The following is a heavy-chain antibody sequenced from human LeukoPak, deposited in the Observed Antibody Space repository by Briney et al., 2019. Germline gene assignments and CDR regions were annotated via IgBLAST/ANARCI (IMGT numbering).Heavy chain of an antibody. CDR2: ISAYDGNT. J-gene: IGHJ4*02. V-gene: IGHV1-18*01. CDR1: GYTFTSYG. CDR3: ARGVGVYYFDY. D-gene: IGHD1-26*01. Sequence: ASVKVSCKASGYTFTSYGISWVRQAPGQGLEWMGWISAYDGNTNYAQKLQGRVTMTRDTSTSTVYMELSSLRSEDTAVYYCARGVGVYYFDYWGQGTLVTVSS.